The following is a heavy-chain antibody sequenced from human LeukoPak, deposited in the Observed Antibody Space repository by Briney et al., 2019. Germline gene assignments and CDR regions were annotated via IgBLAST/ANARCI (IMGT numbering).Heavy chain of an antibody. J-gene: IGHJ4*02. CDR1: GFSLGSGGVG. CDR2: IYWDADK. V-gene: IGHV2-5*02. Sequence: SGPTLLHPPPTLTLTCTFSGFSLGSGGVGVGWIRQPPGKALEWVALIYWDADKRYSPSLKSRLTITKDTSKNQVVLTMTNMAPVDTGTYFCAHSRHTARVENWGQGTLVTVSS. CDR3: AHSRHTARVEN. D-gene: IGHD5-18*01.